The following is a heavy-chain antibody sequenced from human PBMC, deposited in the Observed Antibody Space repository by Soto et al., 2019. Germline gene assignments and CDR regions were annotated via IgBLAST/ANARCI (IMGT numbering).Heavy chain of an antibody. V-gene: IGHV3-20*04. D-gene: IGHD3-9*01. CDR2: INWNGGST. Sequence: GGSLRLSCAASGFTFDDYGMSWVRQAPGKGLEWVSGINWNGGSTGYADSVKGRFTISRDNAKNSLYLQMNSLRAEDTALYYCARDRSSFEISTGYYIFDYWGQGTLVTVSS. J-gene: IGHJ4*02. CDR3: ARDRSSFEISTGYYIFDY. CDR1: GFTFDDYG.